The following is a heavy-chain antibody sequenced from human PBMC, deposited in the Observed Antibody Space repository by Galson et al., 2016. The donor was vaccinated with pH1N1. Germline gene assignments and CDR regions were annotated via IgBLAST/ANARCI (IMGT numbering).Heavy chain of an antibody. Sequence: SVKVSCKASGGTFSSYTINWVRQAPGQGLEWMGGIIPIFGTANYAQKFQGRVTITTDESASTVYMEVSSLRSEDTAVDYCATAVTWYFDYWGQGTLVTVSS. V-gene: IGHV1-69*05. D-gene: IGHD4-17*01. J-gene: IGHJ4*02. CDR2: IIPIFGTA. CDR1: GGTFSSYT. CDR3: ATAVTWYFDY.